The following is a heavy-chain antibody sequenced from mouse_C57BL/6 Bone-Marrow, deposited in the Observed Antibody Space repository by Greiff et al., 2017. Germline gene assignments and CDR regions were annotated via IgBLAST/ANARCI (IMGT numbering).Heavy chain of an antibody. Sequence: QVQLQQPGAELVKPGASVKLSCKASGYTFTSYWMHWVKQRPGQGLEWIGMIHPNSGSTNYNEKFKSKATLTVDKSSSTAYMQISRLTSEDSAVYYCARKRDYSNTWFAYWGQGTLVTVSA. CDR3: ARKRDYSNTWFAY. D-gene: IGHD2-5*01. CDR2: IHPNSGST. J-gene: IGHJ3*01. CDR1: GYTFTSYW. V-gene: IGHV1-64*01.